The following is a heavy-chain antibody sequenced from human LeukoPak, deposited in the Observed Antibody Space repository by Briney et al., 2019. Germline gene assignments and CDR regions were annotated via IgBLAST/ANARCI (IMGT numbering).Heavy chain of an antibody. J-gene: IGHJ6*03. V-gene: IGHV3-66*02. D-gene: IGHD2-2*01. CDR1: GFTVSNNY. CDR2: IYSGGST. Sequence: GGSLRLSRAVSGFTVSNNYMSWVRQAPGKGLEWVSVIYSGGSTYYADSVKGRFTISRDNSKNTLYLQMNSLRDEDTAVYYCARGQYQVLSYYYMDVWGKGTTVTVSS. CDR3: ARGQYQVLSYYYMDV.